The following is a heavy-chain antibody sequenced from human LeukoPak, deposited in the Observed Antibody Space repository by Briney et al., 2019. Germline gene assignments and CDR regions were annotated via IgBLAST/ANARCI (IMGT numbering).Heavy chain of an antibody. CDR3: ARDGAGSGYYYYYYYYMDV. J-gene: IGHJ6*03. CDR1: GYTFTGYY. V-gene: IGHV1-2*02. D-gene: IGHD3-22*01. CDR2: INPNSGGT. Sequence: ASVKVSCKASGYTFTGYYMHWVRQAPGQGLEWMGWINPNSGGTNYAQKFQGRVTMTRDTSISTAYMELSRLRSDDTAVYYCARDGAGSGYYYYYYYYMDVWGKGTTVTISS.